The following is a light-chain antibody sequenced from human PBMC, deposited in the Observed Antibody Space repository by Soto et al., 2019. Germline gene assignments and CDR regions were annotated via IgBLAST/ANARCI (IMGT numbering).Light chain of an antibody. CDR1: SSDVGAYNY. CDR2: DVS. V-gene: IGLV2-8*01. CDR3: SSYGGGDTFHVI. Sequence: QSVLTQPPSASGSPGQSVTISCTGTSSDVGAYNYVSWYQQYTGKAPKLMIYDVSKRPSGVTDRFSGSKSGNTACLTVSGLRADDEAVYYCSSYGGGDTFHVIFGGGTKLTVL. J-gene: IGLJ2*01.